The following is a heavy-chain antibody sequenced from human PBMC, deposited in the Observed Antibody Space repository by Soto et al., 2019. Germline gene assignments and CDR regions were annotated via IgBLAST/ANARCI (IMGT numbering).Heavy chain of an antibody. CDR1: GGTFSSYA. Sequence: SVKVSCKASGGTFSSYAISWVRQAPGQGLEWMGGIIPIFGTANYAQKFQGRVTITADESTSTAYMELSSLRSEDTAVYYCAEGRYSSGWFDAFDIWGQGTMVTVSS. CDR2: IIPIFGTA. CDR3: AEGRYSSGWFDAFDI. V-gene: IGHV1-69*13. D-gene: IGHD6-19*01. J-gene: IGHJ3*02.